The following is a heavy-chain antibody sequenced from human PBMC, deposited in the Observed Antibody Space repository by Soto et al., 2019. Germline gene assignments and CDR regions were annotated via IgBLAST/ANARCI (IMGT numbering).Heavy chain of an antibody. V-gene: IGHV3-30*18. CDR2: ISYDGSNK. CDR3: AKAPDYGDYYFDY. CDR1: GFTFSDYY. J-gene: IGHJ4*02. D-gene: IGHD4-17*01. Sequence: PGGSLRLSCAASGFTFSDYYMHWVRQAPGKGLEWVAVISYDGSNKYYADSVKGRFTISRDNSKNTLYLQMNSLRAEDTAVYYCAKAPDYGDYYFDYWGQGTLVTVSS.